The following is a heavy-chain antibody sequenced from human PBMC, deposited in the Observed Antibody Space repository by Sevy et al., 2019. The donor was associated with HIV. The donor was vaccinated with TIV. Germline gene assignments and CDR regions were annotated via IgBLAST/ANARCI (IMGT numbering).Heavy chain of an antibody. CDR3: ARVYSRGLGSGSYSY. CDR1: GYTFTGYY. Sequence: ASVKVSCKASGYTFTGYYMHWVRQAPGQGLERMGWINPNSGGTNYVQKFQGRVTMTRDTSISTAYMELSRLRSDDTAVYYCARVYSRGLGSGSYSYWGQGTLVTVSS. D-gene: IGHD3-10*01. V-gene: IGHV1-2*02. J-gene: IGHJ4*02. CDR2: INPNSGGT.